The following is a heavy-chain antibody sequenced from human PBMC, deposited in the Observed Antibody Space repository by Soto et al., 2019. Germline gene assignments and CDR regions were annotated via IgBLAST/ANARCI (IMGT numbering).Heavy chain of an antibody. V-gene: IGHV1-69*13. D-gene: IGHD3-22*01. Sequence: GASVKVSCKASGGTFSSYAISWVRQAPGQGLEWMGGIIPIFGTANYAQKFQGRVTITADESTSTAYMELSSLRSEDTAVYYCARHRSPAGYYDSSGYHGDAFDIWGQGTMVTVSS. J-gene: IGHJ3*02. CDR3: ARHRSPAGYYDSSGYHGDAFDI. CDR2: IIPIFGTA. CDR1: GGTFSSYA.